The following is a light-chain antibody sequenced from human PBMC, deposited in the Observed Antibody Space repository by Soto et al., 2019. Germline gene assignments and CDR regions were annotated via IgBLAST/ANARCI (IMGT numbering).Light chain of an antibody. Sequence: QTVLRQPPSVSGAPGQRFTISCTGSSSNMGAGYDVHWYQQRPGTAPKLLIFGNTNRPSGVPGRFSGSKSGSSASLAITGLQAEDEGDYHCQSYDTTLSARYVFGTGTKVTVL. CDR2: GNT. J-gene: IGLJ1*01. CDR3: QSYDTTLSARYV. V-gene: IGLV1-40*01. CDR1: SSNMGAGYD.